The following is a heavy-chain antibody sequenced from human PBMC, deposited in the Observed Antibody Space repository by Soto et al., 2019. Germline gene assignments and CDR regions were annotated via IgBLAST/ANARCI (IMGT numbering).Heavy chain of an antibody. J-gene: IGHJ5*02. CDR1: GYTFTGYY. CDR3: ARDLAGGQLGRGWFDP. CDR2: INPNSGGT. Sequence: QVQLVQSGAEVKKPGTSVKVSFKASGYTFTGYYMHGVRQATGQGLERMGWINPNSGGTNYAQTFQGWVTMTRDTSISTAYMGLSRLRSDDTAVYYCARDLAGGQLGRGWFDPWGQGTLVTVSS. D-gene: IGHD6-6*01. V-gene: IGHV1-2*04.